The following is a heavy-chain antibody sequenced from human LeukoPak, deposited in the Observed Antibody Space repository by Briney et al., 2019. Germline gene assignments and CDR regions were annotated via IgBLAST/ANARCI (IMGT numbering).Heavy chain of an antibody. CDR1: GFTFSNAW. CDR2: IKSKTDGGTT. V-gene: IGHV3-15*01. Sequence: PGGSLRLSCAASGFTFSNAWMSWVRQAPGKGLEWVGRIKSKTDGGTTDYAAPGKGRFTISRGDSKNTLYLQMNSLKTEDTAVYYCTTGHYYDSSGPDYWGQGTLVTVSS. J-gene: IGHJ4*02. CDR3: TTGHYYDSSGPDY. D-gene: IGHD3-22*01.